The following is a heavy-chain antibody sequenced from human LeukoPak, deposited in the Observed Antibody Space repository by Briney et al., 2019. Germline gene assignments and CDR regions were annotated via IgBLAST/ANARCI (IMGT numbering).Heavy chain of an antibody. J-gene: IGHJ3*02. CDR1: GFTFSSYS. V-gene: IGHV3-21*01. Sequence: VGSLRLSCAASGFTFSSYSMNWVRQAPGKGLEWVSSISSSSSYIYYADSVKSRFTISRDNAKNPLYLQMNSLRAEDTAVYYCARDAGNWNQMNAFDIWGQGTMVTVSS. CDR2: ISSSSSYI. D-gene: IGHD1-20*01. CDR3: ARDAGNWNQMNAFDI.